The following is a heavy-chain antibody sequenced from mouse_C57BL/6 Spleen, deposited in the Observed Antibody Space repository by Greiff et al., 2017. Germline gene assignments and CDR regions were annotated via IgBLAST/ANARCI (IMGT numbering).Heavy chain of an antibody. CDR3: AREGNYGYFDY. J-gene: IGHJ2*01. D-gene: IGHD2-1*01. V-gene: IGHV3-1*01. CDR2: ISYSGST. Sequence: DVQLQESGPGMVKPSQSLSLTCTVTGYSITSGYDWHWIRHFPGNKLEWMGYISYSGSTNYNPSLKSRISITHDTSKNHFFLKLNSVTTEDTATYYCAREGNYGYFDYWGQGTTLTVSS. CDR1: GYSITSGYD.